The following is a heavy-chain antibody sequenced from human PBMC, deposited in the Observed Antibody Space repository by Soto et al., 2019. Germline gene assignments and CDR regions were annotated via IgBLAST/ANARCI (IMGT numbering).Heavy chain of an antibody. CDR1: GFTFSGSW. Sequence: EVQLVESGGGLVQPGGSLRLSCAASGFTFSGSWMHWVRQAPGKGLVWVSRISSDGSSTTYADSVKGRFTNSRDNAKNMLYLQMNSLRAEDTAVYYCATAGTGTFTYWGQGTLATVSS. J-gene: IGHJ4*02. CDR2: ISSDGSST. D-gene: IGHD1-1*01. CDR3: ATAGTGTFTY. V-gene: IGHV3-74*03.